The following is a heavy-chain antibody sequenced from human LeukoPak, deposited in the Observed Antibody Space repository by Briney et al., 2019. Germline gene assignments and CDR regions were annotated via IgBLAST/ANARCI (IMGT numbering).Heavy chain of an antibody. D-gene: IGHD2-15*01. CDR3: AREYCSGGSCYLPFDP. CDR2: IYYSGST. CDR1: GGSISSSSYY. V-gene: IGHV4-39*07. J-gene: IGHJ5*02. Sequence: SETLSLTCTVSGGSISSSSYYWGWIRQPPGKGLEWIGSIYYSGSTYYNPFLKSRVTISVDTSKNQFSLKLSSVTAADTAVYYCAREYCSGGSCYLPFDPWGQGTLVTVSS.